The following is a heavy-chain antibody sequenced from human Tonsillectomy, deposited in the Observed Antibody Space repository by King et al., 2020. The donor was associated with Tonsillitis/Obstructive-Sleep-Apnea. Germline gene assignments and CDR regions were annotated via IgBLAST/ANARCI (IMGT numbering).Heavy chain of an antibody. V-gene: IGHV3-64D*06. Sequence: VQLVQSGGGLVQPGGSLRLSCSASGFTFSSYAMHWVRQAPGKGLEYVSAISSNGGSTYYADSVKGRFTISRDNSKNTLYLQMSSLRAEDTAVYYCVKGGGIVVVPAAHPYYYYGMDVWGQGTTGTVSS. CDR2: ISSNGGST. D-gene: IGHD2-2*01. CDR1: GFTFSSYA. J-gene: IGHJ6*02. CDR3: VKGGGIVVVPAAHPYYYYGMDV.